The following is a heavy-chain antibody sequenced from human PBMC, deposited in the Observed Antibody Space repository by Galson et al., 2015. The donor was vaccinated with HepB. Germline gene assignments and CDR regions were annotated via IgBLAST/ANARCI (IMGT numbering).Heavy chain of an antibody. J-gene: IGHJ4*01. CDR1: GFTFSSYS. CDR3: AKEDGYSYGYNDY. CDR2: ISSSSSYI. V-gene: IGHV3-21*04. Sequence: SLRLSCAASGFTFSSYSMNWVRQAPGKGLEWVSSISSSSSYIYYADSVKGRFTISRDNAKNSLYLQMNSLRADDTALYYCAKEDGYSYGYNDYWGQGTLVTVSS. D-gene: IGHD5-18*01.